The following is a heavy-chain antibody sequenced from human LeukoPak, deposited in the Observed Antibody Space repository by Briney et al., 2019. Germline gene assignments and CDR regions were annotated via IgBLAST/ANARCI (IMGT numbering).Heavy chain of an antibody. V-gene: IGHV1-69*01. CDR3: ARAYYYGSGSYYGMDV. J-gene: IGHJ6*02. CDR2: IIPIFGTA. D-gene: IGHD3-10*01. Sequence: SVKVSCKASGGTXSSYAISGVRQAPGQGLEWMGGIIPIFGTANYAQKFQGRVTITADESTSTAYMELSSLRSEDTAVYYCARAYYYGSGSYYGMDVWGQGTTVTVSS. CDR1: GGTXSSYA.